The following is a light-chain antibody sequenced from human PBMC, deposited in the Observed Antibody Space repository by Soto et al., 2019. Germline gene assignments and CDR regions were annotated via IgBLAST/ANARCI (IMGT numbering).Light chain of an antibody. Sequence: IVLTQSPAALSVSPGERATLSCRASQSVSTNLAWDQQKPGQPPRLLIYGASTRATGVPARFSGSGSGTEFTLTISSMQSEDVAVYYCQQYNAWPSRTFGQGTKVEIK. CDR1: QSVSTN. CDR3: QQYNAWPSRT. CDR2: GAS. V-gene: IGKV3-15*01. J-gene: IGKJ2*02.